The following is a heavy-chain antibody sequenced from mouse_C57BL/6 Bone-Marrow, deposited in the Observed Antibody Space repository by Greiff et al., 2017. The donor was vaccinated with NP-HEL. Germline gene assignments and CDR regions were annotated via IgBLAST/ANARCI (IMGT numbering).Heavy chain of an antibody. V-gene: IGHV1-7*01. Sequence: QVHVKQSGAELAKPGASVKLSCKASGYTFTSYWMHWVKQRPGQGLEWIGYINPSSGYTKYNQKFKDKATLTADKSSSTAYMQLSSLTYEDSAVYYCARQLRLLRFAYWGQGTLVTVSA. CDR1: GYTFTSYW. CDR2: INPSSGYT. CDR3: ARQLRLLRFAY. D-gene: IGHD3-2*02. J-gene: IGHJ3*01.